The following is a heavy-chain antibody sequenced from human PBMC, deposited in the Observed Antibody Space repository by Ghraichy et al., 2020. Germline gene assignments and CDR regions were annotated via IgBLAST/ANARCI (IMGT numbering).Heavy chain of an antibody. V-gene: IGHV3-15*01. CDR3: ATEGYTFGFHGFDA. Sequence: LSLTCEGSGFIFSDAWLSWVRQVPGKGLEWLGHFKSKARGGTPDYAAPVKGRLTISRDDSRNTVNLQMDSLTAEDTGVYFCATEGYTFGFHGFDAWGQGALVTVSS. D-gene: IGHD6-13*01. CDR2: FKSKARGGTP. CDR1: GFIFSDAW. J-gene: IGHJ4*02.